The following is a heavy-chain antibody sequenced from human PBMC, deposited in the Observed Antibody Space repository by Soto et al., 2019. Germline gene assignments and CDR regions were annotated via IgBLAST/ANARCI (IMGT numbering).Heavy chain of an antibody. V-gene: IGHV3-9*01. CDR2: ISWNSGNI. Sequence: EVELVESGGGLVQPGRSLRLSCAASGFSFAGYAMHWVRQAPGQGLEWVSGISWNSGNIGYGNSVKGRFTISRDNAKNSLYLQMNSLRAEDTALYYCAKPEGAFDIWGRGTMVTVSS. CDR3: AKPEGAFDI. CDR1: GFSFAGYA. J-gene: IGHJ3*02.